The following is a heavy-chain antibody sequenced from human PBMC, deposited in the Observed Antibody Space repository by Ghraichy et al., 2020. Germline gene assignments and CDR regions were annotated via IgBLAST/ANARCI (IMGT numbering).Heavy chain of an antibody. V-gene: IGHV3-23*01. Sequence: SCAASGFSFSSFAMSWVRQAPGKGLEWVSGISGSGDRTDYANSVKGRFTISRDNSKNTVSLQVNSLRGEDTAVYYCAKDRSHGSGTYSYFDYWGQGTLVTVSS. CDR3: AKDRSHGSGTYSYFDY. D-gene: IGHD3-10*01. J-gene: IGHJ4*02. CDR1: GFSFSSFA. CDR2: ISGSGDRT.